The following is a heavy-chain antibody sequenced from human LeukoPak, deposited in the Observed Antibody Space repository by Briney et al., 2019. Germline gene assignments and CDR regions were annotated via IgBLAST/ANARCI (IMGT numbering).Heavy chain of an antibody. CDR3: AREKYYDFWSGYRRREFDY. Sequence: GGSLRLSCAASGFTFSSYEMNWVRQAPGKGLEWVSYIISSGSTRYYADSVKGRFTISRDNAKNSLYLQMNSLRAEDTAVYYCAREKYYDFWSGYRRREFDYWGQGTLVTVSS. J-gene: IGHJ4*02. CDR1: GFTFSSYE. V-gene: IGHV3-48*03. CDR2: IISSGSTR. D-gene: IGHD3-3*01.